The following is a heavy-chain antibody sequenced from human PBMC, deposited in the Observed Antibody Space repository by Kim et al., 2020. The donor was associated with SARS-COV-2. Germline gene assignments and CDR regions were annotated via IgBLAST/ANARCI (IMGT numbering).Heavy chain of an antibody. V-gene: IGHV3-13*01. CDR2: IGADGDT. CDR1: GFTFSSHD. Sequence: GGSLRLSCAASGFTFSSHDMHWVRQATGKGLEWVSGIGADGDTYYLGSVRGRFTISRENAKNSLYLQMNSLTVGDTAVYYCVRDLSGSNYYYGMDVWGQGTRSPSP. CDR3: VRDLSGSNYYYGMDV. J-gene: IGHJ6*02. D-gene: IGHD1-26*01.